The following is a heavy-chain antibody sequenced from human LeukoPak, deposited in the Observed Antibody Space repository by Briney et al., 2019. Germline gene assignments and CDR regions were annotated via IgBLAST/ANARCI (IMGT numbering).Heavy chain of an antibody. Sequence: GGSLRLSCAASGFTFSSYSMNWVRQAPGKELEWVSSISSSSSYIYYADSVKGRFTISRDNAKNSLYLQMNSLRAEDTAVYYCATYHPNYYDSSGYYPYYYMDVWGKGTTVTVSS. CDR2: ISSSSSYI. J-gene: IGHJ6*03. CDR1: GFTFSSYS. V-gene: IGHV3-21*01. CDR3: ATYHPNYYDSSGYYPYYYMDV. D-gene: IGHD3-22*01.